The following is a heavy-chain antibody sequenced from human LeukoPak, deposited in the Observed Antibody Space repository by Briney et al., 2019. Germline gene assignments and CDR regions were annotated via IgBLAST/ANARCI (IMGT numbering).Heavy chain of an antibody. CDR1: GYSISSGYY. J-gene: IGHJ3*02. V-gene: IGHV4-38-2*02. Sequence: SETLSLTCTVSGYSISSGYYWGWIRQPPGKGLEWIGSIYHSGSTYYNPSLKSRVTISVDTSKNQFSLKLSSVTAADTAVYYCVRDISLGYCSSTSCVMGAFDIWGQGTMVTVSS. D-gene: IGHD2-2*01. CDR3: VRDISLGYCSSTSCVMGAFDI. CDR2: IYHSGST.